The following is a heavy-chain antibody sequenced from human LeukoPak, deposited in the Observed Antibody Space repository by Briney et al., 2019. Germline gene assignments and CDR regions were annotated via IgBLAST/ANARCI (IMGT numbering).Heavy chain of an antibody. Sequence: ASVKVSCKASGYTFTSYGIIWVRQAPGQGLEWMGWISAYNGNTNYAQKLQGRVTMTTDTSTSTAYMELRSLRSDDTAVYYCARDRGLGDSSGYYKNSFDYWGQGTLVTVSS. J-gene: IGHJ4*02. D-gene: IGHD3-22*01. CDR1: GYTFTSYG. CDR2: ISAYNGNT. V-gene: IGHV1-18*01. CDR3: ARDRGLGDSSGYYKNSFDY.